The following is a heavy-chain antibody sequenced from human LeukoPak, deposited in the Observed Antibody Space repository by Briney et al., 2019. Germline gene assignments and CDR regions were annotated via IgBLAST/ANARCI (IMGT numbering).Heavy chain of an antibody. D-gene: IGHD7-27*01. J-gene: IGHJ4*02. CDR3: AKGKLTGGGYFDY. Sequence: PGGSLRVSCAASGFTFSSYAMSLVRQAPGKGLEWVSAISGSGGSTYYADSVKGRFTISRDNSKNTLYLQMNSLRAEDTAVYYCAKGKLTGGGYFDYWGQGTLVTVSS. CDR2: ISGSGGST. CDR1: GFTFSSYA. V-gene: IGHV3-23*01.